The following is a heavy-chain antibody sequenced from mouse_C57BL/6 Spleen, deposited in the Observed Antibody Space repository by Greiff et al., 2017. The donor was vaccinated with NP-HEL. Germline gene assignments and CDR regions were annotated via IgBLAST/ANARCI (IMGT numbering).Heavy chain of an antibody. CDR3: ARLLAWKAMDY. CDR2: IYPGGGYT. Sequence: VQLVESGAELVRPGTSVKMSCKASGYTFTNYWIGWAKQRPGHGLEWIGDIYPGGGYTNYNEKFKGKATLTADKSSSTAYMQFSSLTSEDSAIYYCARLLAWKAMDYWGQGTSVTVSS. D-gene: IGHD2-1*01. V-gene: IGHV1-63*01. J-gene: IGHJ4*01. CDR1: GYTFTNYW.